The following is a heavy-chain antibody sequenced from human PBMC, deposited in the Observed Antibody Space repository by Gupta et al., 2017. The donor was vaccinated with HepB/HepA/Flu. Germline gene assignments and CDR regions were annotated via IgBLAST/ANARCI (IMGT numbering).Heavy chain of an antibody. CDR2: IYYSGST. V-gene: IGHV4-39*01. D-gene: IGHD1-14*01. CDR1: GGSISSSSYY. Sequence: QLQLQESGPGLVKPSETLSLTCTVSGGSISSSSYYWGWIRQPPGKGLEWIGSIYYSGSTYYNPSLKSRVTISVDTSKNQFSLKLSSVTAADTAVYYCARRTGYRTTNWFDPWGQGTLVTVSS. J-gene: IGHJ5*02. CDR3: ARRTGYRTTNWFDP.